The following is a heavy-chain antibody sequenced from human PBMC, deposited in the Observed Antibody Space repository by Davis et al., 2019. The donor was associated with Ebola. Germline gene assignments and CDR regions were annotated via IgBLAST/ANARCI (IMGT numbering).Heavy chain of an antibody. J-gene: IGHJ3*02. CDR1: GGSLSGYY. V-gene: IGHV4-34*01. CDR3: ARGPPGSHCSSTSCYTGAFDI. CDR2: SSHSGIT. Sequence: MPSETLSLTCAVYGGSLSGYYWTWIRQPPGKGLEWIGESSHSGITNYNASLRSRVTIAVGTSKNHFSLRLSSVTAADTAVYFCARGPPGSHCSSTSCYTGAFDIWGQGTVVTVSS. D-gene: IGHD2-2*02.